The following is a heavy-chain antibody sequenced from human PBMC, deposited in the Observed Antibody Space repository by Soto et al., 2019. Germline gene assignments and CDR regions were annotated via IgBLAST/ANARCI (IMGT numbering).Heavy chain of an antibody. Sequence: GGSLRLSCNFTFSMYSMNWVRQAPGKGREWVAGISRNSGSIGYADSVKGRFTISRDNAKNSLYLQMNSLRAEDTALYYCAKDLTVTLSYYFDYWGQGTLVTVSS. J-gene: IGHJ4*02. CDR3: AKDLTVTLSYYFDY. CDR1: FTFSMYS. D-gene: IGHD2-21*02. CDR2: ISRNSGSI. V-gene: IGHV3-9*01.